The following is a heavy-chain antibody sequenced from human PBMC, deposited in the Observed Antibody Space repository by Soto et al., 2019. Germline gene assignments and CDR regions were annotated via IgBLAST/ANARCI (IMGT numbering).Heavy chain of an antibody. CDR2: IYYSGST. V-gene: IGHV4-59*12. D-gene: IGHD3-10*01. CDR1: GGSISSYY. Sequence: SETLSLTCTVSGGSISSYYWSWIRQPPGKGLELIGYIYYSGSTNYSPSFQGRVTISADKSISTAYLQWSSLKASDTAMYYCARTGSTIDAYYYYDYMDVWGKGTTVTVSS. J-gene: IGHJ6*03. CDR3: ARTGSTIDAYYYYDYMDV.